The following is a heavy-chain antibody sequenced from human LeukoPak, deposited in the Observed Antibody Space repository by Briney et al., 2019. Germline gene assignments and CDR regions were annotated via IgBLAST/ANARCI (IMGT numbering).Heavy chain of an antibody. Sequence: APRQRLEWMGWINPNSGGTNYAQDFHGRVTMTRDTSISTAYMELSRLRSDDTAVYYCARAGDSPNLAGGQGTVLTVPS. J-gene: IGHJ4*02. CDR3: ARAGDSPNLA. D-gene: IGHD3-22*01. V-gene: IGHV1-2*02. CDR2: INPNSGGT.